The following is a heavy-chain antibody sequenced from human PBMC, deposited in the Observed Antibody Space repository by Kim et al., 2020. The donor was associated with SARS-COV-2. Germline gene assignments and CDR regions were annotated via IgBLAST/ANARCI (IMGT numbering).Heavy chain of an antibody. V-gene: IGHV3-48*03. D-gene: IGHD5-18*01. Sequence: GGSLRLSCAASGFTFSSYEMNWVRQAPGKGLEWVSYISSSCSTIYYADSVKGRFTISRDNAKNSLYLQMNSLRAEDTAVYYCAREKIYSYGQDYYYYGMDGWGHRTTVTVSS. J-gene: IGHJ6*02. CDR1: GFTFSSYE. CDR2: ISSSCSTI. CDR3: AREKIYSYGQDYYYYGMDG.